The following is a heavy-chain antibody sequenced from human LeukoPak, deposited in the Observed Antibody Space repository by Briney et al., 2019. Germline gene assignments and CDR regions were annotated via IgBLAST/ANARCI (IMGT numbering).Heavy chain of an antibody. CDR3: ARDLGSSGWYSWFDP. V-gene: IGHV1-2*02. CDR2: INPNSGGT. Sequence: ASVKVSCKASGYTFTGYYMHWVRQAPGQGLEWMGWINPNSGGTNYAQKFQGRVTMTRDTSISTAYMELGRLRSDDTAVYYCARDLGSSGWYSWFDPWGQGTLVTVSS. CDR1: GYTFTGYY. D-gene: IGHD6-19*01. J-gene: IGHJ5*02.